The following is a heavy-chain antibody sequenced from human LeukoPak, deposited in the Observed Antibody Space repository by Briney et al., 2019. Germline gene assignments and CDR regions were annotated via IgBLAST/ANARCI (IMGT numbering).Heavy chain of an antibody. Sequence: SQTLSLTCAISGDSVSSNSAAWNWIRQSPSSGLEWLGKTYYRSKWYNDYAVSVKSRITINPDTSNNHLSLQLNSVTPEDTAVYYCARSVNWGCFDYWGQGALVTVSS. CDR1: GDSVSSNSAA. CDR2: TYYRSKWYN. J-gene: IGHJ4*02. CDR3: ARSVNWGCFDY. D-gene: IGHD3-16*01. V-gene: IGHV6-1*01.